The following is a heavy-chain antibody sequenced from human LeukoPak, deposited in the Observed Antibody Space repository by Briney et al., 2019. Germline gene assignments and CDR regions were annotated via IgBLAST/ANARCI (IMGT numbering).Heavy chain of an antibody. CDR2: ISGYSDNT. V-gene: IGHV1-18*01. J-gene: IGHJ5*02. CDR1: GYTLTNDG. Sequence: ASVTVSCKASGYTLTNDGISWVRQAPGQGLEWMGWISGYSDNTNYAQKLQGRVTMTTDTSTSTAYMELRNLTSDDTAVYYCARVPRIGKAAAGNWFDPWGQGTLVTVSS. CDR3: ARVPRIGKAAAGNWFDP. D-gene: IGHD6-13*01.